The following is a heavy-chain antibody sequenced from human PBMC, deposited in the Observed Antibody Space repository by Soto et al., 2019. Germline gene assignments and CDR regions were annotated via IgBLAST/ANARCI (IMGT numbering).Heavy chain of an antibody. CDR1: GFTFSNYW. Sequence: GGSLRLSCVGSGFTFSNYWMHWVRQAPGKGLERVSAISGSGGSTYYADSVKGRFTISRDNSKNTLYLQMNSLRAEDTAVYYCAKSQYSSSRYYYYGMDVWGQGTTVTVSS. J-gene: IGHJ6*02. V-gene: IGHV3-23*01. CDR2: ISGSGGST. D-gene: IGHD6-6*01. CDR3: AKSQYSSSRYYYYGMDV.